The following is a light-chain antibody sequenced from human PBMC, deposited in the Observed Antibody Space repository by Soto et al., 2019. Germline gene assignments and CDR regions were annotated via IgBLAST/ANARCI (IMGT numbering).Light chain of an antibody. J-gene: IGLJ1*01. V-gene: IGLV2-14*01. Sequence: ALTQPASVSGSPGQSITISCTGTISDIGVYEYVSWYQQHPGKAPRLMIYEVTYRPSGVSNRFSGSKSGSTASLTISGLQAEDEADYYCSSYTDSSTLGLYVFGTGTKVTVL. CDR3: SSYTDSSTLGLYV. CDR1: ISDIGVYEY. CDR2: EVT.